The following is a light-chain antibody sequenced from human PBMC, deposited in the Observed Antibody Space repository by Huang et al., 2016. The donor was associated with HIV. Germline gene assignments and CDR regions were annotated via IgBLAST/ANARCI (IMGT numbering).Light chain of an antibody. CDR2: GAS. CDR3: QQYNNWPRT. CDR1: QSVSRN. V-gene: IGKV3-15*01. J-gene: IGKJ4*01. Sequence: IVMTQSPATLSVSPGERAHLSCRASQSVSRNLAWYQQKPGQAPRLLIYGASTRATGIPGRFSGSGSGKEFTLTITSLQSEDFAVYYCQQYNNWPRTFGGGTKVEIK.